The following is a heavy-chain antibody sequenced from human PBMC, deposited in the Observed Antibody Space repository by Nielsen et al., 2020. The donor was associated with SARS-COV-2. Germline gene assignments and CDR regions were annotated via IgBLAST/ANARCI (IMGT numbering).Heavy chain of an antibody. CDR3: ARGGDIGVYFDY. CDR1: GGSFSGYY. V-gene: IGHV4-34*01. CDR2: INHSGST. Sequence: SETLSLTCAVYGGSFSGYYWSWIRQPPGKGLEWIGEINHSGSTNYNPSLKSRVTISVGTSKNQFSLKLSSVTAADTAVYYCARGGDIGVYFDYWGQGTLVTVSS. D-gene: IGHD2-15*01. J-gene: IGHJ4*02.